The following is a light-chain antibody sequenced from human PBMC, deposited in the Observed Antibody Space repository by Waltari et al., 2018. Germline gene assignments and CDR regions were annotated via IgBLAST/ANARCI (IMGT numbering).Light chain of an antibody. CDR2: YDR. CDR1: NIGTYS. V-gene: IGLV3-21*04. CDR3: HVWHPHVDPGV. Sequence: SYVVTQPPSVSVAPGETAPIPCGGDNIGTYSVHWYQQKAGQAPVLVIFYDRDRPSGIPDRFSGSNSGNTATLTISRVEAGDEARYYCHVWHPHVDPGVFGTGTEVTVL. J-gene: IGLJ1*01.